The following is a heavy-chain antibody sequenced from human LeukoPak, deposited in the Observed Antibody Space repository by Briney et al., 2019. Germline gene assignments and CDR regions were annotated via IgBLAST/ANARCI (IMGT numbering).Heavy chain of an antibody. CDR2: IYYSGST. V-gene: IGHV4-39*07. CDR3: ARRLRYFDWSNIGDAFDI. Sequence: SETLSLTCTVSGGSISSSSYYWGWIRQPPGKGLEWIGSIYYSGSTYYNPSLKSQVTISVDTSKNQFSLKLSSVTAADTAVHYCARRLRYFDWSNIGDAFDIWGQGTMVTVSS. CDR1: GGSISSSSYY. D-gene: IGHD3-9*01. J-gene: IGHJ3*02.